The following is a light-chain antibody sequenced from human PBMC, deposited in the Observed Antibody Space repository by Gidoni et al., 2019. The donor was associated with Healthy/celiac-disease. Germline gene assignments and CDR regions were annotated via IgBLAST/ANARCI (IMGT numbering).Light chain of an antibody. J-gene: IGKJ1*01. CDR3: QQYNNWWT. V-gene: IGKV3-15*01. Sequence: EIVMTQSPATLSVSPGERATLSCRASQRVSSNLAWYQQKPGQAPMLLIYGASTRATGITARFSGSGSGTEFTLTISSLQSEDFAVYYCQQYNNWWTFGQGTKVEIK. CDR1: QRVSSN. CDR2: GAS.